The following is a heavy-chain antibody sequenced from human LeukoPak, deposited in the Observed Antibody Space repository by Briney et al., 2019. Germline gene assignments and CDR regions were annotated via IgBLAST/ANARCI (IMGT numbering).Heavy chain of an antibody. Sequence: QPGWSLRLSCAASGFTFSSYAMHWVRQAPGKGLEWVAVISYDGSNKYYADSVKGRFTISRDNSKNTLYLQMNSLRAEDTAVYYCARDLSMTTVTTIDYWGQGTLVTVSS. J-gene: IGHJ4*02. D-gene: IGHD4-11*01. CDR2: ISYDGSNK. CDR1: GFTFSSYA. V-gene: IGHV3-30-3*01. CDR3: ARDLSMTTVTTIDY.